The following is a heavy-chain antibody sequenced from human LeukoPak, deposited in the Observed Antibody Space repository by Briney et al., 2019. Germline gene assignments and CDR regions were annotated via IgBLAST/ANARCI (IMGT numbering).Heavy chain of an antibody. V-gene: IGHV4-59*08. CDR2: IYYSGST. Sequence: SETLSLTCTVSDDSISSYYWSWIRQPPGKGLEWIGYIYYSGSTNYNPSLRSRVTISVDTSKNQFSLKLSSVTAADTAVYYCARMGGSSGNDYWGQGTLVTVSS. CDR3: ARMGGSSGNDY. J-gene: IGHJ4*02. CDR1: DDSISSYY. D-gene: IGHD3-22*01.